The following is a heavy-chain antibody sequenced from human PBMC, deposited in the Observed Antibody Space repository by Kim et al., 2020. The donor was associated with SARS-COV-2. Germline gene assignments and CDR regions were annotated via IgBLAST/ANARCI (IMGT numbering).Heavy chain of an antibody. Sequence: ISSADSVKGRFTLSRDKAKNSLYLKMSSLRAEDTAIYYCASSSSWYVIDIWGQGTMVIVSS. CDR2: I. V-gene: IGHV3-11*04. J-gene: IGHJ3*02. CDR3: ASSSSWYVIDI. D-gene: IGHD6-13*01.